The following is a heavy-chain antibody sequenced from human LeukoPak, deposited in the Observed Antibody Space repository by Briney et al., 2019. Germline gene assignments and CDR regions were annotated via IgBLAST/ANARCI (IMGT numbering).Heavy chain of an antibody. J-gene: IGHJ4*02. CDR2: ISYDDGSNK. V-gene: IGHV3-30*04. Sequence: GGSLRLSCAASGFTFSSYALHWVRQAPGKGLEWVAVISYDDGSNKYYADSVKGRFTIPRDNSKNTLYLQMNSLRTEDTAVYYCARESGGNTPYYFDYWGQGTLVTVSS. CDR1: GFTFSSYA. CDR3: ARESGGNTPYYFDY. D-gene: IGHD2-2*02.